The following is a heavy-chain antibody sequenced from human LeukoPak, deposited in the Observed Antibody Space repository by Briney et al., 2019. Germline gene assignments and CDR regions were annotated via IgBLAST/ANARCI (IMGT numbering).Heavy chain of an antibody. J-gene: IGHJ4*02. CDR3: ARDQGYTYGHSFDY. V-gene: IGHV3-30-3*01. D-gene: IGHD5-18*01. CDR2: ISSDGNNK. CDR1: GFTYSSHH. Sequence: GGSLRLSCAASGFTYSSHHMPWVRQTPGKGLEWVALISSDGNNKYYADSVKGRFTISRDNSKNTLYLQMNSLRAEDTAVYYCARDQGYTYGHSFDYWGQGTLVTVSS.